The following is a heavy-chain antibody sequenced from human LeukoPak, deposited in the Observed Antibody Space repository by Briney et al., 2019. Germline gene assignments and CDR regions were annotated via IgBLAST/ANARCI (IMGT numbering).Heavy chain of an antibody. CDR1: GFTFSIYG. CDR3: ARERVVEAGDAFDI. Sequence: PGGSLRLSCAASGFTFSIYGMHWVRQAPGKGLEWVAVISYDGSNKYYADSVKGRFTISRDNSNNTLYLQMNSLRAEDTAVYYCARERVVEAGDAFDIWGQGTMVTVSS. CDR2: ISYDGSNK. V-gene: IGHV3-30*03. J-gene: IGHJ3*02. D-gene: IGHD2-15*01.